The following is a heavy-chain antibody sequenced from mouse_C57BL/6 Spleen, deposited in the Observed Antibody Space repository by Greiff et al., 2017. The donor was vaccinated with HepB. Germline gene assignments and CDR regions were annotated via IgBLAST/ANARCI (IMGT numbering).Heavy chain of an antibody. J-gene: IGHJ1*01. CDR1: GFTFSDFY. CDR2: SRNKANDYTT. Sequence: EVKVVESGGGLVQSGRSLRLSCATSGFTFSDFYMEWVRQAPGKGLEWIAASRNKANDYTTEYSASVKGRFIVSRDTSQSILYLQMNALRAEDTAIYYCARDAHYDYWYFDVWGSGTTVTVSS. CDR3: ARDAHYDYWYFDV. V-gene: IGHV7-1*01. D-gene: IGHD2-4*01.